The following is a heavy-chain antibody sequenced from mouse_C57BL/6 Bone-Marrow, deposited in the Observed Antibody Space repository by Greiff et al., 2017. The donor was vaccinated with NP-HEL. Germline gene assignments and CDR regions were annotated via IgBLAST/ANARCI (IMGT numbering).Heavy chain of an antibody. J-gene: IGHJ2*01. Sequence: QVQLQQPGAELVKPGASVKVSCKASGYTFTSYWMHWVKQRPGQGLEWIGRIHPSGSNTNSNQKFKGKATLTVDKSSSTAYMHLSRLTSEDSEVYVYARSLYDGVYYYDYWGQGTTLTVSS. D-gene: IGHD2-3*01. CDR3: ARSLYDGVYYYDY. CDR1: GYTFTSYW. CDR2: IHPSGSNT. V-gene: IGHV1-74*01.